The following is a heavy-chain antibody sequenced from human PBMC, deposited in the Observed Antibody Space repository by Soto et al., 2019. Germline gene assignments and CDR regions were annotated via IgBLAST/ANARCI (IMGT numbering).Heavy chain of an antibody. D-gene: IGHD5-12*01. CDR2: ISSGGGIT. CDR1: GFTISNYA. J-gene: IGHJ4*02. CDR3: ARDPHSGYDRYFDY. V-gene: IGHV3-23*01. Sequence: EVQVLESGGGMVQPGGSLRLSCEASGFTISNYAMSWVRQAPGKGLEWVSVISSGGGITYYADSVRGRFAVSRDNSKNTLYLQLNSLRAEDTAVYYCARDPHSGYDRYFDYWGQGTLVTVSS.